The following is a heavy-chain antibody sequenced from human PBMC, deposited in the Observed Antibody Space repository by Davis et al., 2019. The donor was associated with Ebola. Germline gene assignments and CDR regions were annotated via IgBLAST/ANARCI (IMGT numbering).Heavy chain of an antibody. CDR3: VKGSISMTVVVYFDL. D-gene: IGHD3-22*01. CDR1: GFPFSGSA. CDR2: ITNNGGST. V-gene: IGHV3-64D*09. J-gene: IGHJ4*02. Sequence: GGSLRLSCAASGFPFSGSAMHWFPQAPGKGLQYVSGITNNGGSTYYADSVKGRFIISRDKSKNTLYLQMSSLRIEDTAVYYCVKGSISMTVVVYFDLWGQGTLVTVSS.